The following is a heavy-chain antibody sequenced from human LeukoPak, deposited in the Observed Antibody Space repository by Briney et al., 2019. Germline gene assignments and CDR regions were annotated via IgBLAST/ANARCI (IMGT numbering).Heavy chain of an antibody. Sequence: ASVTVSFKASGYTFTGYYMHWVRQAPGQGLEWMGWINPNSGGTNYAQKFQGRVTMTRDTSISTAYMELSRLRSDDTAVYYCARRVEYQLLYWFDPWGQGTLVTVSS. CDR3: ARRVEYQLLYWFDP. CDR1: GYTFTGYY. J-gene: IGHJ5*02. V-gene: IGHV1-2*02. D-gene: IGHD2-2*01. CDR2: INPNSGGT.